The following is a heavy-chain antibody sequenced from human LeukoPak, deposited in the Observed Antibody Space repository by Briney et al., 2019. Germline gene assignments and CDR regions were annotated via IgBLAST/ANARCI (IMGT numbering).Heavy chain of an antibody. CDR3: AKIGRDGYNFFDY. J-gene: IGHJ4*02. V-gene: IGHV3-23*01. CDR2: ISGSGGST. Sequence: TGGSLRLSCAASGFTFSSYAMSWVRQAPGKGLEWVSAISGSGGSTYYADSVKGRFTISRDNSKNTLYLQMNSLRAEDTAVYYCAKIGRDGYNFFDYWGQGTLVTVSS. D-gene: IGHD5-24*01. CDR1: GFTFSSYA.